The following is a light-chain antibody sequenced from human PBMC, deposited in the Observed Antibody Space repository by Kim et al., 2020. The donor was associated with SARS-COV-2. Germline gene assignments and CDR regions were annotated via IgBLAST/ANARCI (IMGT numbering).Light chain of an antibody. CDR2: DAS. CDR3: QQRSSWPPT. J-gene: IGKJ5*01. Sequence: LSPGERATLSCRASHSIGNSLAWYQHKPGQAPRLLIHDASNGATDIPARFSGSGSGTDFTLTISSLEPEDFTVYFCQQRSSWPPTFGQGTRLEIK. CDR1: HSIGNS. V-gene: IGKV3-11*01.